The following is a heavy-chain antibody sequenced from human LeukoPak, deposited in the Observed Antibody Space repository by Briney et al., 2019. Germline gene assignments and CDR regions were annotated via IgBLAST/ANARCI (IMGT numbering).Heavy chain of an antibody. CDR3: ASRAGAYSHPYDY. CDR2: IYSDNT. CDR1: GFTVSSNS. V-gene: IGHV3-53*05. Sequence: GGSLRLSCTVSGFTVSSNSMSWVRPAPGKGLEWVLFIYSDNTHYSDSVKGRFTISRDNSKNTLYSEMNSQRAEDTAMNYCASRAGAYSHPYDYWGQGTLVTVSS. D-gene: IGHD4/OR15-4a*01. J-gene: IGHJ4*02.